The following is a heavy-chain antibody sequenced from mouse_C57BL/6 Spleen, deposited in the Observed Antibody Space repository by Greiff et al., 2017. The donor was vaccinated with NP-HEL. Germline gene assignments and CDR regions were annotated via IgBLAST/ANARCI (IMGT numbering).Heavy chain of an antibody. CDR1: GYSITSGYY. Sequence: EVQLQQSGPGLVKPSQSLSLTCSVTGYSITSGYYWNWIRPSPGNNLEWMGYISYDGSNNYNPSLKNRISITRDTSKNQFFLKLNAVTTEDTATYYCAREDGNYPWFAYWGQGTLVTVSA. J-gene: IGHJ3*01. CDR3: AREDGNYPWFAY. V-gene: IGHV3-6*01. CDR2: ISYDGSN. D-gene: IGHD2-1*01.